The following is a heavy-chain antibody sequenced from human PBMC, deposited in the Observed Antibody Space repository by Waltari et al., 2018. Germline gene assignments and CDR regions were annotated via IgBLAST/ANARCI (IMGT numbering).Heavy chain of an antibody. Sequence: TSYWIGWVRQMPGKGLEWMGIIYPGDSDTRYSPSFQGQVTISADKSISTAYLQWSSLKASDTAMYYCARAPTSIVGATRPLDYWGQGTLVTVSS. CDR3: ARAPTSIVGATRPLDY. J-gene: IGHJ4*02. CDR2: IYPGDSDT. V-gene: IGHV5-51*01. D-gene: IGHD1-26*01. CDR1: TSYW.